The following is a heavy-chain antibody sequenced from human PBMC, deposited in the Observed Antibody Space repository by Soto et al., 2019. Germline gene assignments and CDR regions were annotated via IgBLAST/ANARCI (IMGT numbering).Heavy chain of an antibody. CDR1: NSSG. CDR3: ARDIDFGY. J-gene: IGHJ4*02. CDR2: TYYRSKWYN. Sequence: NSSGWDWLRQSPSRGLEWLGRTYYRSKWYNEYAVSVKSRITINPDTSRNQISLQLNSVTPEDTAVYYCARDIDFGYWGRGTQVTVSS. V-gene: IGHV6-1*01. D-gene: IGHD3-3*01.